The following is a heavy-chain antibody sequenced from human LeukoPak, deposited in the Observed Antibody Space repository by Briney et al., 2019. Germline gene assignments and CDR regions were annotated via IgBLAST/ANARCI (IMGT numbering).Heavy chain of an antibody. D-gene: IGHD5-18*01. Sequence: SETLSLTCAVYGGSFSGYYWSWIRQPPGKGLEWIGEINHSGSTNYNPSLKSRVTISVDTSKNQFSLKLSSVTAADTAVYYCAKSPDTPMGESCGQGTLVTVSS. CDR2: INHSGST. CDR3: AKSPDTPMGES. J-gene: IGHJ4*02. CDR1: GGSFSGYY. V-gene: IGHV4-34*01.